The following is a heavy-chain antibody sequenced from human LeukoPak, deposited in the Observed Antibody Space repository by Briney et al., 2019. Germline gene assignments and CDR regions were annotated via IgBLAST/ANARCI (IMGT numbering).Heavy chain of an antibody. Sequence: ASVKVSCKPSGYTFTAYYMHLVRQAPGQGLERMRWINPNSGDTKYAENFQDRVTMSWDTSVSTAYMELSSLTSDDTAVYYCASKGDGSCSSSRCQGAFDFRGRGSMVTVSS. CDR2: INPNSGDT. CDR3: ASKGDGSCSSSRCQGAFDF. D-gene: IGHD2-2*01. V-gene: IGHV1-2*02. CDR1: GYTFTAYY. J-gene: IGHJ3*01.